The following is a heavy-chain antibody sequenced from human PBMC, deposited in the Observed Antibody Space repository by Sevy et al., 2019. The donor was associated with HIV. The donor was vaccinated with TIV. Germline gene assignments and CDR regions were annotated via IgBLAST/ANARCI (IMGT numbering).Heavy chain of an antibody. CDR2: TDYSGSN. D-gene: IGHD1-7*01. J-gene: IGHJ4*02. V-gene: IGHV4-31*02. CDR1: GFTFSTYT. CDR3: ARSTKVELLRFDS. Sequence: LRLSCAVSGFTFSTYTMNWIRQHPGKGLEWIGYTDYSGSNYYSPSLKSRIIISLDTSKNQFYLKLSSMTAADTAVYYCARSTKVELLRFDSWGQGILVTVSS.